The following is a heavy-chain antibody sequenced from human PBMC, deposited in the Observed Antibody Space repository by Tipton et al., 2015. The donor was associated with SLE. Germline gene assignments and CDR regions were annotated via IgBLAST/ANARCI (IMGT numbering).Heavy chain of an antibody. CDR2: LFHSGST. CDR3: ARVALKYAGVY. D-gene: IGHD3-10*01. J-gene: IGHJ4*02. CDR1: GGSIGSHY. Sequence: TLSLTCTVSGGSIGSHYWNWIRQSPGKGLEWIGYLFHSGSTNYNPSLKSRVTMSVDTSKNQFSLRLSSVTAADTALYYCARVALKYAGVYWDQGTLVTVSS. V-gene: IGHV4-59*08.